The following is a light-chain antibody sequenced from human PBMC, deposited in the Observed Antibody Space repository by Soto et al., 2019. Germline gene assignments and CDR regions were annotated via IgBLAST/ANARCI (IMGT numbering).Light chain of an antibody. CDR3: SVNTASSMVV. J-gene: IGLJ3*02. V-gene: IGLV2-14*01. CDR1: SSDVGGYNY. CDR2: DVS. Sequence: QSALTQPASVSGSPGQSITISCTGTSSDVGGYNYVSWYQQHPGKAPKLMIYDVSNRTSGVSNRFSGSKSGNTVSLTISGLEAEEEAEYYCSVNTASSMVVFGVTTKLTVL.